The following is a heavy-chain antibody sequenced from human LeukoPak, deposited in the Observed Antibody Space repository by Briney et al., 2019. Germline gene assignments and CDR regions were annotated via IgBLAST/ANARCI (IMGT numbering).Heavy chain of an antibody. D-gene: IGHD1-26*01. V-gene: IGHV3-49*04. CDR1: GFTFGDYA. Sequence: GGSLRLSCTASGFTFGDYAMSWVRQAPGKGLEWVGFIRSKAYGGTTEYAASVKGRFTISRDDSKSIAYPQMNSLKTEDTAVYYCTRRRELLIPDAFDIWGQGTMVTVSS. CDR2: IRSKAYGGTT. J-gene: IGHJ3*02. CDR3: TRRRELLIPDAFDI.